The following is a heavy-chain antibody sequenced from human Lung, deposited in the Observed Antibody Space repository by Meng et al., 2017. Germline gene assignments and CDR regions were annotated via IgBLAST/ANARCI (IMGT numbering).Heavy chain of an antibody. D-gene: IGHD1-7*01. CDR1: GDSITRTQW. J-gene: IGHJ4*02. CDR2: ISHSGST. V-gene: IGHV4-4*02. Sequence: QEQRPGPGPRLVQPSGTLPLACAVSGDSITRTQWWSWLRQTPGKGLEWIGEISHSGSTVYRPSLQGRVSISLDKSNNEFSLKLTSVTAADTAVYYCARETLRELGLFHYWGQGILVTVSS. CDR3: ARETLRELGLFHY.